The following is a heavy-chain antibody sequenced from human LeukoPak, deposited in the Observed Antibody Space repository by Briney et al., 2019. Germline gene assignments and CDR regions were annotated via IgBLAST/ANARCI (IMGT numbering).Heavy chain of an antibody. CDR3: VRRDTGYNYFDY. J-gene: IGHJ4*02. D-gene: IGHD5-12*01. V-gene: IGHV4-4*08. Sequence: PETLSLTSAVSGGSINSHYWGWIRQPPGKGLQWIGDIYSTGKNNYNPSLKSRVTISLDTSKSHLSLNLTSVLAADTAIYYCVRRDTGYNYFDYWGQEILVPVSS. CDR2: IYSTGKN. CDR1: GGSINSHY.